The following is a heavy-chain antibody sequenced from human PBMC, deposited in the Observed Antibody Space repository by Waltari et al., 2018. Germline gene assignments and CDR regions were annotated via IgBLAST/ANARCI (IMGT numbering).Heavy chain of an antibody. V-gene: IGHV3-21*03. CDR2: IGGTHSNI. CDR3: TRDLYGSGGDWFDP. CDR1: AFRFSESD. Sequence: EERLVESGGGLVKPGGSLGLACVDSAFRFSESDMNWVRQAPGTGLEWLSSIGGTHSNIFYAESVRGRFTVSRDNSKNSLYLEMSNVRAEDTGLYYCTRDLYGSGGDWFDPWGQGTLVTVSS. D-gene: IGHD3-10*01. J-gene: IGHJ5*02.